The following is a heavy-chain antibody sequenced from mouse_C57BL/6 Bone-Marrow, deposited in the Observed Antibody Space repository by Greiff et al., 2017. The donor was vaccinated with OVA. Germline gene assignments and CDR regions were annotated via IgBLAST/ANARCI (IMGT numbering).Heavy chain of an antibody. J-gene: IGHJ3*01. Sequence: EVQGVESGEGLVKPGGSLKLSCAASGFTFSSYAMSWVRQTPEKRLEWVAYISSGGDYIYYADTVKGRFTISRDNARNTLYLQMSSLKSEDTAMYYCTRDNYKGWFAYWGQGTLVTVSA. CDR2: ISSGGDYI. CDR1: GFTFSSYA. D-gene: IGHD1-3*01. V-gene: IGHV5-9-1*02. CDR3: TRDNYKGWFAY.